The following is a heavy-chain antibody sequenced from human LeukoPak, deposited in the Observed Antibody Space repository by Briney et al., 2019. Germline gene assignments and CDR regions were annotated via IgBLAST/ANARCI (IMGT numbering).Heavy chain of an antibody. CDR2: ISSSSSYI. Sequence: KPGGSLRLSCAASGFTFSSYSMDWVRQAPGKGLEWVSSISSSSSYIYYADSVKGRFTISRDNAKNSLYLQMNSLRAEDTAVYYCARGDDYGDYGGAFDIWGQGTMVTVSS. CDR3: ARGDDYGDYGGAFDI. J-gene: IGHJ3*02. V-gene: IGHV3-21*01. CDR1: GFTFSSYS. D-gene: IGHD4-17*01.